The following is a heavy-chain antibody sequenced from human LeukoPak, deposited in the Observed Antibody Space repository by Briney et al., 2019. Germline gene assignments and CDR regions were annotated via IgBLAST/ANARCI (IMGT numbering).Heavy chain of an antibody. D-gene: IGHD5-18*01. CDR3: AKEEVGIQLWLDY. CDR2: IRYDGGNK. V-gene: IGHV3-30*02. CDR1: GYTFSSYG. J-gene: IGHJ4*02. Sequence: PGGTLRLSCAASGYTFSSYGMHWVRQAPGKGLEWVAFIRYDGGNKYYADSVKGRFTISRDNSKNTLYLQMNSLRAEDTAVYYCAKEEVGIQLWLDYWGQGTLVTVSS.